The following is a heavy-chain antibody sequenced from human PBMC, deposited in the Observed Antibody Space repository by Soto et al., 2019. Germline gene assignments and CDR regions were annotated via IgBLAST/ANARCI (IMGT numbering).Heavy chain of an antibody. CDR3: ARDTIARPWELPYRVAYFDY. V-gene: IGHV1-18*01. D-gene: IGHD1-26*01. CDR1: GYTFSSYG. J-gene: IGHJ4*02. CDR2: ISTYNGNT. Sequence: QVQLVQSGAEVKKPGASVKVSCKASGYTFSSYGISWVRQAPGQGLEWMGWISTYNGNTNYAQKFQGRVIMTTDTATTTAYMELRRLRSDDTAVYYCARDTIARPWELPYRVAYFDYWGQGTLVTVSS.